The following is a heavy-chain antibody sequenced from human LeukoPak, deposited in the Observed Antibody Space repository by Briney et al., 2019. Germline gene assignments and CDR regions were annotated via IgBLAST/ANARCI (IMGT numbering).Heavy chain of an antibody. V-gene: IGHV1-2*06. CDR3: ARDTSSGWYRNYYYYMDV. J-gene: IGHJ6*03. CDR2: INPNSGGT. CDR1: GYTFTGYY. D-gene: IGHD6-19*01. Sequence: ASVKVSCKASGYTFTGYYMHWVRQAPGQGLEWMGRINPNSGGTNYAQKFQGRVTMTRDTSISTAYMELSRLRSDDTAVYYCARDTSSGWYRNYYYYMDVWGKGTTVTVSS.